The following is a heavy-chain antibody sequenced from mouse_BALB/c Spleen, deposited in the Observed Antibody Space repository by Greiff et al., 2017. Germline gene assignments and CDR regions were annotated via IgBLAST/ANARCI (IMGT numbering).Heavy chain of an antibody. CDR1: GYTFTSYW. CDR2: INPSNGRT. Sequence: QVQLQQPGAELVKPGASVKLSCKASGYTFTSYWMHWVKQRPGQGLEWIGEINPSNGRTNYNEKFKRKATLTVDKSSSTAYMQRSSLTSEDSAVYYCARPYGYDGPYWYFDVWGAGTTVTVSS. V-gene: IGHV1S81*02. D-gene: IGHD2-14*01. CDR3: ARPYGYDGPYWYFDV. J-gene: IGHJ1*01.